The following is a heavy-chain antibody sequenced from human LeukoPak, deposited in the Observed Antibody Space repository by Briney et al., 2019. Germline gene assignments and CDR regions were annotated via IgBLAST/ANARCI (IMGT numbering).Heavy chain of an antibody. Sequence: GGSLRLSCAASGFTFSSYAMSWVRQAPGKGLEWVSAISGSGGSTYYADSVKGRFTISRDNSKNTLYLQMNSLRAEDTAVYYCTRPIAVAGTAYDYWGQGTLVTVSS. D-gene: IGHD6-19*01. J-gene: IGHJ4*02. V-gene: IGHV3-23*01. CDR1: GFTFSSYA. CDR2: ISGSGGST. CDR3: TRPIAVAGTAYDY.